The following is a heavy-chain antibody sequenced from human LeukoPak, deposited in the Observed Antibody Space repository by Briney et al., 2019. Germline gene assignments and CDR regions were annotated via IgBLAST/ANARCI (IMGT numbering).Heavy chain of an antibody. CDR1: GFTFSSYP. CDR2: ISGSGGST. CDR3: AKDPSYYYDNSGYYSFDY. J-gene: IGHJ4*02. V-gene: IGHV3-23*01. Sequence: GGSLRLSCAASGFTFSSYPMSWVRQARGKGLEWVSAISGSGGSTYYADSVKGRFTISRDNSKNTVYLQMNSLRAEDTAVYYCAKDPSYYYDNSGYYSFDYWGQGTLVTVSS. D-gene: IGHD3-22*01.